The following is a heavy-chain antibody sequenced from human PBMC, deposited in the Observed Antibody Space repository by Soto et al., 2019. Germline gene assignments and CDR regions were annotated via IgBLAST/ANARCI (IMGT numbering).Heavy chain of an antibody. D-gene: IGHD1-7*01. CDR3: VRDSSGVTGTPG. J-gene: IGHJ4*02. Sequence: QGQLQESGPSLVKPSQTLSRTCNVSGDSIISRNYYWTWIRQSPVTGLEWIGNIYYSGITNYNPSLKSRVSLSVDMSNNRFFLSLTSVTAADTAVYFCVRDSSGVTGTPGWGQGILVTVAS. CDR2: IYYSGIT. V-gene: IGHV4-30-4*01. CDR1: GDSIISRNYY.